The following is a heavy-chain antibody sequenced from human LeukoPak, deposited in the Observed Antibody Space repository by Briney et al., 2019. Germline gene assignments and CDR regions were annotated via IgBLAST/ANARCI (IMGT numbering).Heavy chain of an antibody. Sequence: PGGSLRLSCVASGFIFSKHWMHWVRQAPGKGLVWVSRLNLDGSTTSYADSVKGRFTISRDNAKNTLYLQMNSLRVDDTGVYYCARVEVLNYYYQYIEVWGKGTTVTVSS. V-gene: IGHV3-74*01. CDR3: ARVEVLNYYYQYIEV. CDR2: LNLDGSTT. CDR1: GFIFSKHW. J-gene: IGHJ6*03.